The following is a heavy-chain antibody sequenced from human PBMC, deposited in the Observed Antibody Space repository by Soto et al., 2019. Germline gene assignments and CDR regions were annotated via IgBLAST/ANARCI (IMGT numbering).Heavy chain of an antibody. D-gene: IGHD2-15*01. Sequence: SETLSLTCTVSGGSISSGGYYWSWIRQHPGKGLEWIGYIYYSGSTYHNPSLKSRVTISVDTSKNQFSLKLSSVTAADTAVYYRARQGAYCSGGSCWLGNYYYYGMDVWGQGTTVTVS. CDR2: IYYSGST. V-gene: IGHV4-31*03. CDR3: ARQGAYCSGGSCWLGNYYYYGMDV. J-gene: IGHJ6*02. CDR1: GGSISSGGYY.